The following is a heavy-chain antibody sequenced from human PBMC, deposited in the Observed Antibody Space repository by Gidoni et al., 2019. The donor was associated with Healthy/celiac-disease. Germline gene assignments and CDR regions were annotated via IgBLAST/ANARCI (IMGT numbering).Heavy chain of an antibody. CDR3: ARQPHYDSSGYTLIY. J-gene: IGHJ4*02. D-gene: IGHD3-22*01. Sequence: EVQLVQSGAEVKKPGESLRLSCKVSDYSFTSYWISWVRQMPGKGLEWMGRIDPSDSYTNYSPSFQGHVTISADKSISTAYLQWSSLKASDTAMYYCARQPHYDSSGYTLIYWGQGTLVTVSS. CDR1: DYSFTSYW. CDR2: IDPSDSYT. V-gene: IGHV5-10-1*03.